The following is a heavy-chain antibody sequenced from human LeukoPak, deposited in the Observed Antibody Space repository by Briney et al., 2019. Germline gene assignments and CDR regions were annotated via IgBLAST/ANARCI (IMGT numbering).Heavy chain of an antibody. CDR3: ARLRGNYFPDY. D-gene: IGHD4-11*01. Sequence: SETLSLTCTVSAGSISNYFWNWIRQPPGKGLEWIGYIHSSGSTNYNPSLKSRLTISVDTSKNQFSLKLSPVTAADTAVYYCARLRGNYFPDYWGQGTLVTVSS. V-gene: IGHV4-59*01. CDR1: AGSISNYF. J-gene: IGHJ4*02. CDR2: IHSSGST.